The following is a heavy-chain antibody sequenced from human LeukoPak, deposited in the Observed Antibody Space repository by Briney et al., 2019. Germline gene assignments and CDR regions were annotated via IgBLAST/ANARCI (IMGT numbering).Heavy chain of an antibody. D-gene: IGHD6-6*01. CDR1: GGTFSSYA. Sequence: ASVKVSCKASGGTFSSYAINWVRQAPGQGLEWMGGIIPIFGTANYAQKFQGRATITADESTSTAYMELSSLRSEDTAVYYCARDLLRGSSIRYYYYYMDVWGKGTTVTVSS. CDR2: IIPIFGTA. CDR3: ARDLLRGSSIRYYYYYMDV. V-gene: IGHV1-69*13. J-gene: IGHJ6*03.